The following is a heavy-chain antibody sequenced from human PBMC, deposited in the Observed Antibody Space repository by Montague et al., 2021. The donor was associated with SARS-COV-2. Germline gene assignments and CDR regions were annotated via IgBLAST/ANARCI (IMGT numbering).Heavy chain of an antibody. CDR1: GASVASGNFY. CDR2: MYYTGHT. J-gene: IGHJ4*02. CDR3: ARSRANVPSRPGFDY. D-gene: IGHD6-6*01. Sequence: SETLSLTSTVSGASVASGNFYWSWIRQPPGKGLEWIGYMYYTGHTNYNPSLESRVTMPVDPSKNQFSLTLTSVTAADTAVYYCARSRANVPSRPGFDYWGQGALGTVSS. V-gene: IGHV4-61*01.